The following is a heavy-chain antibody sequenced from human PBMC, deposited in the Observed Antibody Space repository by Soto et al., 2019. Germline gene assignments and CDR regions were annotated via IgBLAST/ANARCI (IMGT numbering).Heavy chain of an antibody. Sequence: ASAKVSCKASGYTFTSYAMHWVRQAPGQRLEWMGWINAGNGNTKYSQKFQGRVTITRDTSASTAYMELSSLRSEDTAVYYCARFPFDTVSYILDYWGQGTLVTVSS. D-gene: IGHD3-16*01. J-gene: IGHJ4*02. CDR1: GYTFTSYA. CDR2: INAGNGNT. V-gene: IGHV1-3*01. CDR3: ARFPFDTVSYILDY.